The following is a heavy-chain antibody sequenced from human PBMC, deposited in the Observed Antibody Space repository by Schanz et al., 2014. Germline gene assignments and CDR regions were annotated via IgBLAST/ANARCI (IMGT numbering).Heavy chain of an antibody. CDR2: IQDDGSNK. D-gene: IGHD6-19*01. J-gene: IGHJ4*02. V-gene: IGHV3-7*01. Sequence: EVQLVESGGGLVQPGESLTISCAASGFTFRNYWMTWIRQAPGKGLEWVANIQDDGSNKNYMDAVKGRFTVSRDNAKNSVLLRMNSLRVEDTAVYYCARKTDSSGTGDYWGQGTLVTVSS. CDR1: GFTFRNYW. CDR3: ARKTDSSGTGDY.